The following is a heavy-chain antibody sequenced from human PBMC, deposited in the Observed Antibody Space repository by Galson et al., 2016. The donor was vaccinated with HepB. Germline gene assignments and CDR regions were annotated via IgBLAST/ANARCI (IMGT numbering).Heavy chain of an antibody. CDR1: GFTFSSYT. V-gene: IGHV3-23*01. D-gene: IGHD3-22*01. Sequence: SLRLSCAASGFTFSSYTMSWVRQAPGKGLEWVSAISGSGGSTYYADSVKGRFTISRDNSKNTLYLQMNSLRAEDTAIYYCARGDYDSSGYYYPFDYWGQGTLVTVSS. CDR2: ISGSGGST. J-gene: IGHJ4*02. CDR3: ARGDYDSSGYYYPFDY.